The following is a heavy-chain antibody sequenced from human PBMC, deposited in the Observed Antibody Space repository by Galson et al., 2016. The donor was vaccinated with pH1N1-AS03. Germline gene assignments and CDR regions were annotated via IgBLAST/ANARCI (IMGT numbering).Heavy chain of an antibody. Sequence: GSISSTDYFWNWIRQPPGKGLEWIGLIYDSGNTFYNPSLKSRVSISVDTSKNQFSLKLNSVTAADTAVYYCASVSLAYCSSTSCFRFDPWGQGTLVTVSS. D-gene: IGHD2-2*01. CDR3: ASVSLAYCSSTSCFRFDP. CDR1: GSISSTDYF. J-gene: IGHJ5*02. V-gene: IGHV4-31*02. CDR2: IYDSGNT.